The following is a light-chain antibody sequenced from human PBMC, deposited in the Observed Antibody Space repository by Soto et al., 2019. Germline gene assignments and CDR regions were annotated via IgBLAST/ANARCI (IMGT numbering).Light chain of an antibody. J-gene: IGKJ4*01. CDR3: QQYRGSPLVT. V-gene: IGKV3-20*01. Sequence: EIVLTQSPGTLSLSPGERATLSCRASQSVRNSYLAWYQQKPGQAPRLLIYGASIRATGIPDRFSGTGSGTDFTLTITRLEPEDFAVYYCQQYRGSPLVTIGGGTKVES. CDR1: QSVRNSY. CDR2: GAS.